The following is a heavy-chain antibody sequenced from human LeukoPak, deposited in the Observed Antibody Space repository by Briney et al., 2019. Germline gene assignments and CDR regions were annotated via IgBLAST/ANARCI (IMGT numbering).Heavy chain of an antibody. CDR2: IYTSGST. J-gene: IGHJ3*02. CDR1: GGSISSGSYY. CDR3: ARGHTIFGSGAFDI. Sequence: SETLSLTCTVSGGSISSGSYYWSWLRQPGGKGLEWIGRIYTSGSTNYNPPLKSRVTISVDTSKKQFSLKLSSVTAADTAVYYCARGHTIFGSGAFDIWGQGTMVTVSS. V-gene: IGHV4-61*02. D-gene: IGHD3-3*01.